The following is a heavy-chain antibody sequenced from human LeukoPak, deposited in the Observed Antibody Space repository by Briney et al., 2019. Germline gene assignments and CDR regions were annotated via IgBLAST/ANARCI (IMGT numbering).Heavy chain of an antibody. CDR1: GFTFSSYG. V-gene: IGHV3-30*18. Sequence: GGSLRLSCAASGFTFSSYGMHWVRQAPGKGLEWVAAISYDGSNKYYADSVKGRFTISRDNSKNTLYLQMNSLRAEDTAVYYCAKHRGYSYGSLGMDVWGQGATVTVS. CDR2: ISYDGSNK. D-gene: IGHD5-18*01. J-gene: IGHJ6*02. CDR3: AKHRGYSYGSLGMDV.